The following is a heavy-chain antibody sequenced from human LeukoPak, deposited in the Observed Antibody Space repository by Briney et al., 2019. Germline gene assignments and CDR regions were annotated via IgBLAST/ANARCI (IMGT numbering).Heavy chain of an antibody. Sequence: GGSLRLSCAASGFTFSSYAMSWVRQAPGKGLEWVSAISGSGGRTYYADSVKGRFTVSRDNSKNTLYLQMTGLRAEDTAVYYCAKDRTGFFDYLGQGTLVTVSS. CDR3: AKDRTGFFDY. CDR1: GFTFSSYA. D-gene: IGHD2-8*02. V-gene: IGHV3-23*01. J-gene: IGHJ4*02. CDR2: ISGSGGRT.